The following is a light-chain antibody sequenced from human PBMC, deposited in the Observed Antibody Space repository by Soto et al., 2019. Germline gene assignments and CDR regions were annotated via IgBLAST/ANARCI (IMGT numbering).Light chain of an antibody. J-gene: IGKJ1*01. Sequence: ILMTQSPATLSVSPGERATLSCRASQSVSNNLAWYQQKPGQAPRLLIYDASTRDTGIPARVSGSGSGTEFTLTISGLQSEDFAVYYCQQYNNWPPWTFGQGTKVEIK. CDR3: QQYNNWPPWT. V-gene: IGKV3-15*01. CDR1: QSVSNN. CDR2: DAS.